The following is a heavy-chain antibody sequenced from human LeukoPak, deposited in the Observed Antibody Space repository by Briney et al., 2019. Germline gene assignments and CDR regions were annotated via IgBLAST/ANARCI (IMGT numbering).Heavy chain of an antibody. V-gene: IGHV3-33*01. CDR2: IWYDGSNK. D-gene: IGHD3-9*01. CDR3: ATEGALTGSNAAFDI. CDR1: GFTFTTYG. Sequence: PGGSLRLSCAASGFTFTTYGMHWVRQAPGKGLEWVAVIWYDGSNKYYADSVKGRFTISRENSKNTLFLQMNSLRAEDTAVYYCATEGALTGSNAAFDIWGQGTMVTVSS. J-gene: IGHJ3*02.